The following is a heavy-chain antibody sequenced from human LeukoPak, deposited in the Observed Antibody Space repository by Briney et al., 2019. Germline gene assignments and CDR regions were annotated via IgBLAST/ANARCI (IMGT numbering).Heavy chain of an antibody. CDR3: AAVVPAGYYYFDY. CDR2: IYPGDSDT. D-gene: IGHD2-2*01. Sequence: GESLKISWKGSGYSFTSYWIGWVRQMPGKGLEWMGIIYPGDSDTRYSPSFQGQVTISADKSISTAYLQWSSLKASDTAMYYCAAVVPAGYYYFDYWGQGTLVTVSS. V-gene: IGHV5-51*01. J-gene: IGHJ4*02. CDR1: GYSFTSYW.